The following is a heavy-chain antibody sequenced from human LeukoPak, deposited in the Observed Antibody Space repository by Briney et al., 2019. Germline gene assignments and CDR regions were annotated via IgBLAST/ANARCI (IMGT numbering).Heavy chain of an antibody. CDR3: ARVLDSSSSVLGY. J-gene: IGHJ4*02. CDR2: ISSSSSYI. Sequence: PGGSLRLSCAASGFTFSSYSMNWVRQAPGKGLEWVSSISSSSSYIYYADSVRGRFTISRDNAKNSLYLQMNSLRAEDTAVYYCARVLDSSSSVLGYWGQGTLVTVSS. CDR1: GFTFSSYS. V-gene: IGHV3-21*01. D-gene: IGHD6-13*01.